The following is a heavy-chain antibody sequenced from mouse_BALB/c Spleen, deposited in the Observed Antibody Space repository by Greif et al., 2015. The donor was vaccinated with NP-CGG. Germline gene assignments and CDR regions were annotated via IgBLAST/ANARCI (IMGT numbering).Heavy chain of an antibody. CDR1: GFNIKDTY. Sequence: DVHLVESGAELVKPGASVELSCTASGFNIKDTYMHWVKQRPEQGLEWIGRIDPANGNTKYDPKFQGKATITADTSSNTAYLQLSSLTSEDTAVYYCARKLGRGLYFDYWGRGTTLTVSS. CDR2: IDPANGNT. D-gene: IGHD4-1*01. V-gene: IGHV14-3*02. J-gene: IGHJ2*01. CDR3: ARKLGRGLYFDY.